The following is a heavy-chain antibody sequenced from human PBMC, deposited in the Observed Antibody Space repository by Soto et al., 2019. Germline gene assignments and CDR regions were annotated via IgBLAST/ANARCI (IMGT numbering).Heavy chain of an antibody. J-gene: IGHJ6*02. Sequence: GESLKISCKGSGYSFTSYWISWVRQMPGKGLEWMGRIDPSDSYTNYSPSFQGHVTISADKSISTAYLQWSSLKASDAAMYYCAVSSGYYYYYGMDVWGQGTTVTVSS. CDR3: AVSSGYYYYYGMDV. CDR1: GYSFTSYW. D-gene: IGHD3-22*01. V-gene: IGHV5-10-1*01. CDR2: IDPSDSYT.